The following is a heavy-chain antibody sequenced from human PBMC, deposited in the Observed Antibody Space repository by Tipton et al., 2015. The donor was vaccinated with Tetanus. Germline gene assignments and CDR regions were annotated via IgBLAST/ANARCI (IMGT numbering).Heavy chain of an antibody. CDR2: IVPLFGSA. Sequence: QSGAEVKKPGSSMRLSCKASGNTFSSSTLSWVRQAPGHGLEWMGMIVPLFGSAYYAQKFQDRVTITADKSASTAYLDLRSLKSDDTAVYYCATVGAGLRRRESPLDSWGQGTMVTVSS. V-gene: IGHV1-69*06. CDR1: GNTFSSST. CDR3: ATVGAGLRRRESPLDS. D-gene: IGHD1-1*01. J-gene: IGHJ3*02.